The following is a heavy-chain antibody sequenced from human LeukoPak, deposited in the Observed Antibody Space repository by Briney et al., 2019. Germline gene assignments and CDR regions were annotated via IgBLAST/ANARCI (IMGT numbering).Heavy chain of an antibody. CDR2: FYYSGST. V-gene: IGHV4-39*02. J-gene: IGHJ4*02. CDR1: GGSISSTTYY. CDR3: ARDWATVTELDY. Sequence: SETLSLTCTVSGGSISSTTYYWGWIRQPPGRGLECIGSFYYSGSTYYNPSLKSRVTISVDTSKNQFSLNLSSVTAADTAVYYCARDWATVTELDYWGQGTLVTVSS. D-gene: IGHD4-17*01.